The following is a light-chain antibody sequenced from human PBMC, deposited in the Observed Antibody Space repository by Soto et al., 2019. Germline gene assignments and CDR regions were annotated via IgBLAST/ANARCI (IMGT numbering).Light chain of an antibody. CDR2: GAS. CDR1: QSVRTS. Sequence: EIVLTQSPGTLSLSPGERATLSCRASQSVRTSLAWYQQKPGQAPRLLIYGASSRATAIPDRFSGSGSGTDFTLTISRLEPEDFAVYYCQQYASSPPLTFGGGTKVDIK. J-gene: IGKJ4*01. CDR3: QQYASSPPLT. V-gene: IGKV3-20*01.